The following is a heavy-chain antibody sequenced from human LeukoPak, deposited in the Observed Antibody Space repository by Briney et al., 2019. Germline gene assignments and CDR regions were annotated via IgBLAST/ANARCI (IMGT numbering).Heavy chain of an antibody. CDR1: GGTFSSYA. D-gene: IGHD3-22*01. CDR2: MNPNSGNT. Sequence: GASVKVSCKASGGTFSSYAISWVRQATGQGLEWMGWMNPNSGNTGDAQKFQGRVTMTRNTSISTAYMELSSLRSEDTAVYYCARMSYYDSSGDNWFDPWSQGTLVTVSS. V-gene: IGHV1-8*02. J-gene: IGHJ5*02. CDR3: ARMSYYDSSGDNWFDP.